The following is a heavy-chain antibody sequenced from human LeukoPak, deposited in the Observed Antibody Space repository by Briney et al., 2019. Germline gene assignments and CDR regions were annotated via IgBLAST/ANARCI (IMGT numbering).Heavy chain of an antibody. V-gene: IGHV4-38-2*02. Sequence: PSETLSLTCTVSGYSISSGYYWGWIRQPPGKGLEWIGSIYHSGSTYYNPSLKSRVTISVDTSKNQFSLKLTSVTAADTAVYYCARVTNWGGSYPYYYYGFDVRGQGTTVTVSS. CDR3: ARVTNWGGSYPYYYYGFDV. CDR1: GYSISSGYY. J-gene: IGHJ6*02. CDR2: IYHSGST. D-gene: IGHD3-16*01.